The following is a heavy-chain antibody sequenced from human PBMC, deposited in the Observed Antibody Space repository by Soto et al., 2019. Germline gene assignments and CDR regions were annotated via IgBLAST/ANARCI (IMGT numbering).Heavy chain of an antibody. J-gene: IGHJ6*02. CDR3: ARFYYDSSGYLPSPYYYYYGMDV. V-gene: IGHV3-7*04. CDR1: GFTFSSYG. D-gene: IGHD3-22*01. CDR2: IKQDGSEK. Sequence: PGGSLRLSCAASGFTFSSYGISWVRQAPGKGLEWVANIKQDGSEKYYVDSVKGRFTISRDNAKNSLYLQMNSLRAEDTAVYYCARFYYDSSGYLPSPYYYYYGMDVWGQGTTVTVSS.